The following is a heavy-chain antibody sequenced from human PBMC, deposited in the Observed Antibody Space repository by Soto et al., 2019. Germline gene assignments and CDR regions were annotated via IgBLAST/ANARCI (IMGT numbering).Heavy chain of an antibody. D-gene: IGHD3-3*02. CDR2: MDPNNGNT. CDR3: ARISGRPSNYYHLDV. CDR1: GYTFTSCD. J-gene: IGHJ6*02. Sequence: ASVKVSCKTSGYTFTSCDVNWVRQAPGQGLEWMGWMDPNNGNTGYAPKFQGRVTMTGDNSMSTAYMELSSLRSEDTAVYYCARISGRPSNYYHLDVWGQGTSVTVSS. V-gene: IGHV1-8*01.